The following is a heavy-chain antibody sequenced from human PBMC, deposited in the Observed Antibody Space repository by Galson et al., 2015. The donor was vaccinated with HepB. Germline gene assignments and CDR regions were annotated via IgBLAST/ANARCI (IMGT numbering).Heavy chain of an antibody. CDR1: GFTFSSYA. Sequence: SLRLSCAASGFTFSSYAMHWVRQAPGKGLGWVAVISYDGSNKYYADSVKGRFTISRDNSKNTLYLQMNSLRAEDTAVYYCARDRFVDTAMVPLDYWGQGTLVTVSS. CDR2: ISYDGSNK. J-gene: IGHJ4*02. V-gene: IGHV3-30-3*01. CDR3: ARDRFVDTAMVPLDY. D-gene: IGHD5-18*01.